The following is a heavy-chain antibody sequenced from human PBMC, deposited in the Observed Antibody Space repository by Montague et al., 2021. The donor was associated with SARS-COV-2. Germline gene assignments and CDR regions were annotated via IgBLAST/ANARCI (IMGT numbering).Heavy chain of an antibody. CDR2: ISDSGST. V-gene: IGHV4-59*08. Sequence: SETLSLTCTVSGRSISSFYWRWFRQPPGKVLECIGYISDSGSTNYNPSLTSRVTMSVDTSKDQFSLKVNSVTAADTAVYYCARHYSATLPAVYWGQGTLVTVS. CDR3: ARHYSATLPAVY. J-gene: IGHJ4*02. D-gene: IGHD2-15*01. CDR1: GRSISSFY.